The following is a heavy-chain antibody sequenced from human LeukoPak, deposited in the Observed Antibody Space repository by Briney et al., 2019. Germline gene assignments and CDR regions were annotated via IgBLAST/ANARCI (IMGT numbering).Heavy chain of an antibody. CDR1: GYTFTDYY. J-gene: IGHJ5*02. CDR3: VRGMASPNWFDR. Sequence: ASVQVSCKASGYTFTDYYIHWVRQAPGQGLEWVAWINPNNGGPNYAQTLQGRLTVTRDTSISTVYMELSRLTADDTAVYYCVRGMASPNWFDRWGQGTRVTV. D-gene: IGHD5-24*01. CDR2: INPNNGGP. V-gene: IGHV1-2*02.